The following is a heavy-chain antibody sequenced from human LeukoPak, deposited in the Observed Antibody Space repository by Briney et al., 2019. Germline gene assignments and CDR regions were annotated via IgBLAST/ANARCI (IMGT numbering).Heavy chain of an antibody. V-gene: IGHV4-59*01. CDR3: ARYTLGYDLSNWGNGRNFDY. CDR2: RESNGYT. D-gene: IGHD5-12*01. CDR1: GGSLSGYY. Sequence: SETLSLTCSFSGGSLSGYYWSWLRQPPGKGLEWIAYRESNGYTEYYPSLMSRVKISLDTSKNQLSLKLTSVTAADTAVYYCARYTLGYDLSNWGNGRNFDYWGQGTLVTVSS. J-gene: IGHJ4*02.